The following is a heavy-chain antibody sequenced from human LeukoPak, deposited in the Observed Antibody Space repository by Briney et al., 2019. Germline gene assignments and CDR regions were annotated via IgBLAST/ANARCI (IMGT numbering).Heavy chain of an antibody. CDR2: IYYSGST. V-gene: IGHV4-59*01. CDR3: ARLLTYYGSGSQVSYGVDY. Sequence: SETLSLTCTVSGGSISSYYWNWIRQPAGKGLEWIGYIYYSGSTNYNPSLKSRVTISVDTSKNQFSLKLSSVTAADTAVYYCARLLTYYGSGSQVSYGVDYWGQGTLVTVSS. D-gene: IGHD3-10*01. J-gene: IGHJ4*02. CDR1: GGSISSYY.